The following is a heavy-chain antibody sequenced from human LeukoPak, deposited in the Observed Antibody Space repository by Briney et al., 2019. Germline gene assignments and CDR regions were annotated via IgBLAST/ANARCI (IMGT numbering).Heavy chain of an antibody. CDR3: ARQQGLQNLNFDY. Sequence: ASVKVSCKASGYTFTSYYIHWVRQAPGQGLEWMGIINPIGGTTDYAQKFQGRVTMTRDTSTSTVYMELSSLRSEDTTVYYCARQQGLQNLNFDYWGQGTLVTVSS. D-gene: IGHD4-11*01. V-gene: IGHV1-46*01. CDR1: GYTFTSYY. CDR2: INPIGGTT. J-gene: IGHJ4*02.